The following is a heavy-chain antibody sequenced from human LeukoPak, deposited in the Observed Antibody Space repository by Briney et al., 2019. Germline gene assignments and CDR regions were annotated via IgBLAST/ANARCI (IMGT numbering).Heavy chain of an antibody. CDR3: ARGPILLWILNGMDV. CDR1: GFTFGDHA. V-gene: IGHV3-49*04. J-gene: IGHJ6*02. D-gene: IGHD5-18*01. Sequence: PGGSLRLSCTGSGFTFGDHAMSWVRQAPGKGLEWVGFIRSKAYGGTTEYAASVQGRFTISRDDSKSIAYLQMNSLKTEDTAFYFCARGPILLWILNGMDVWGQGTTVTVSS. CDR2: IRSKAYGGTT.